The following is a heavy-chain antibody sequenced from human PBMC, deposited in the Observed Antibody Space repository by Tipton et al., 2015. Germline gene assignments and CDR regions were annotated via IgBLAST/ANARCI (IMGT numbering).Heavy chain of an antibody. Sequence: QSGAEVKKPESSVKVSCKASGGTFSDYAISWIRQAPGHGLEWMGGINPITGAASYAQSFQGRVTIVADKYVNTVYMELSSLTSEDTAVYYCARDQEQLGDFDYWGQGALVTVSS. CDR1: GGTFSDYA. D-gene: IGHD6-6*01. J-gene: IGHJ4*02. V-gene: IGHV1-69*06. CDR2: INPITGAA. CDR3: ARDQEQLGDFDY.